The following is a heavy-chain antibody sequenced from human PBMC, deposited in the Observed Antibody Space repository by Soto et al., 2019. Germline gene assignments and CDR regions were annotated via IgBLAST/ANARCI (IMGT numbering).Heavy chain of an antibody. V-gene: IGHV1-8*01. Sequence: QVQLVQSGAEVKKPGASVKVSCKASGYTFTSYDVNWVRQATGQGLEWMGWMNPNSGNTGYAQKFQGRVTMTRNTSISTAYMELSSLRSEDTAVYYCARGSDTANDPDFDYWGQGTLVTVSS. J-gene: IGHJ4*02. CDR2: MNPNSGNT. D-gene: IGHD5-18*01. CDR1: GYTFTSYD. CDR3: ARGSDTANDPDFDY.